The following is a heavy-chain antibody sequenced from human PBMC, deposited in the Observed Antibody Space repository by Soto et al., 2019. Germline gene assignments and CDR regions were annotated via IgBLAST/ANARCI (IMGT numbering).Heavy chain of an antibody. J-gene: IGHJ1*01. CDR2: ISWDGGST. D-gene: IGHD6-13*01. CDR1: GFTFDDYT. V-gene: IGHV3-43*01. CDR3: AKDMGQQLAPGYFQH. Sequence: QTGGSLRLSCAASGFTFDDYTMHWVRQAPGKGLEWVSLISWDGGSTYYADSVKGRFTISRDNSKNSLYLQMNSLRTEDTALYYCAKDMGQQLAPGYFQHWGQGTLVTVSS.